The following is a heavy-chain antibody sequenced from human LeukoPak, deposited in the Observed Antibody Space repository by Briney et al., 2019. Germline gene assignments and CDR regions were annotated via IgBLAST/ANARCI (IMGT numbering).Heavy chain of an antibody. D-gene: IGHD5-12*01. CDR2: INPSGGST. J-gene: IGHJ4*02. CDR1: GYTSTSYY. Sequence: ASVKVSCKASGYTSTSYYMHWVRQAPGQGLEWMGIINPSGGSTSYAQKFQGRVTMTRDTSTSTVYMELSSLRSEDTAVYYCARDPSVATIRTPYYFDYWGQGTLVTVSS. V-gene: IGHV1-46*01. CDR3: ARDPSVATIRTPYYFDY.